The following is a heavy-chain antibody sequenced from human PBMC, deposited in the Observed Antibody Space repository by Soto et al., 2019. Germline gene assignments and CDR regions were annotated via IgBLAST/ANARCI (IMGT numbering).Heavy chain of an antibody. CDR3: STEYSSGPKKYYFDY. Sequence: EVQLVNLGGAWVSRGGSLDSPGAGLDSPLVNAGRTWSGRAPGRGWGWVGRIKSKTDGGTTDYAAPVKGRFTISRDDSKNTLYLQMNSLKTEDTAVYYCSTEYSSGPKKYYFDYWGQGTLVTVSS. J-gene: IGHJ4*02. CDR1: DSPLVNAG. V-gene: IGHV3-15*01. CDR2: IKSKTDGGTT. D-gene: IGHD6-19*01.